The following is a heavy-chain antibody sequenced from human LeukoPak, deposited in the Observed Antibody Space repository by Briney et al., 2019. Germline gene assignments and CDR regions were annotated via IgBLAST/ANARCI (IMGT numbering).Heavy chain of an antibody. J-gene: IGHJ4*02. D-gene: IGHD5-18*01. Sequence: SETLSLTCAVYGGSVSGYYWSWIRQPPGKGLEWIGEIGHTGSTYYNPSLKSRVTITVDTSRKQFSLKLNSVTAADTALYYCAISAVRGSSYGHFESWGQGTLVTVSS. V-gene: IGHV4-34*01. CDR2: IGHTGST. CDR1: GGSVSGYY. CDR3: AISAVRGSSYGHFES.